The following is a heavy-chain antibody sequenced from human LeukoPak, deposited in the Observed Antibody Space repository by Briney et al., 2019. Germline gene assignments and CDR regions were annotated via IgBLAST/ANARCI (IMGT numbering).Heavy chain of an antibody. CDR3: ARVNINNWHSCDY. J-gene: IGHJ4*02. CDR2: IYHSGSP. D-gene: IGHD1-1*01. CDR1: GGSISSNNW. Sequence: SGTLSLTCAVSGGSISSNNWWGWVRQPPGKGLEWIGEIYHSGSPNYNPSFKSRVTISVDKSRNHFSLNLSSVTAADTAVYYCARVNINNWHSCDYWGQGTLVTVSS. V-gene: IGHV4-4*02.